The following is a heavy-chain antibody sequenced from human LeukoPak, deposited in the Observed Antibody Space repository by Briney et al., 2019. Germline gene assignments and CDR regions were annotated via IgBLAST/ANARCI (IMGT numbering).Heavy chain of an antibody. CDR2: IYTSGST. J-gene: IGHJ4*02. Sequence: PSETLSLTCTVSGGSISSFYWSWIRQPAGKGLEWIGRIYTSGSTNYNPSLKSRVTMSVDTSKNQISLRLSSVTATDTAMYYCARASSADTGRGLDYWGQGTLVSVSS. V-gene: IGHV4-4*07. D-gene: IGHD6-19*01. CDR3: ARASSADTGRGLDY. CDR1: GGSISSFY.